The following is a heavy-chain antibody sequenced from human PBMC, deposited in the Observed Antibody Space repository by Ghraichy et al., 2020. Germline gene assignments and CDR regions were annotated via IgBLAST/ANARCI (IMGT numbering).Heavy chain of an antibody. V-gene: IGHV3-15*01. D-gene: IGHD3-10*01. CDR3: SSGEDYYGMDV. Sequence: GGSLRLSCAASGFTFSNAWMSWVRQAPGKGLEWVGRIKSKTDGGTTDYAAPVKGRFTISRDDSKNTLYLQMNSLKTEDTAVYYCSSGEDYYGMDVWGQGTTVTVSS. J-gene: IGHJ6*02. CDR2: IKSKTDGGTT. CDR1: GFTFSNAW.